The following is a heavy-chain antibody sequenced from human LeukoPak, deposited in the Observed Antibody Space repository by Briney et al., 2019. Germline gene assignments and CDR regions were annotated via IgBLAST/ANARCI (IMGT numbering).Heavy chain of an antibody. D-gene: IGHD1-26*01. CDR3: AKDPSASYLYFDY. J-gene: IGHJ4*02. V-gene: IGHV3-23*01. CDR2: ISGSGGIT. Sequence: PGGSLRLSCAASGFTFSSYAMSWVRQAPGKRLKGVTAISGSGGITYYSDSVKGRFTISRDNSKNTLYLQVNSLRAEDAAVYYCAKDPSASYLYFDYWGQGTLVTVSS. CDR1: GFTFSSYA.